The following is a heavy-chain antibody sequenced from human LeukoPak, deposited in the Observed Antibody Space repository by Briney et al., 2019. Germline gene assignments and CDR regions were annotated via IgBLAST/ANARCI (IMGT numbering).Heavy chain of an antibody. D-gene: IGHD3-22*01. Sequence: PGGSLRLSCAASGFTFSSYSMNWVRQAPGKGLEWVSSISSSSSYIYYADSVKGRFTISRDNAKNSLYLQMNSLRAEDTAVYYCASNYYDSSGYYYGWGQGTLVTASS. CDR2: ISSSSSYI. V-gene: IGHV3-21*01. J-gene: IGHJ4*02. CDR3: ASNYYDSSGYYYG. CDR1: GFTFSSYS.